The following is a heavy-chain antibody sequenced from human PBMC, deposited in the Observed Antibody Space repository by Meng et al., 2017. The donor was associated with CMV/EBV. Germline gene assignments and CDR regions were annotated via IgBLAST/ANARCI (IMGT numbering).Heavy chain of an antibody. CDR3: ARVGIAAAGTSDY. J-gene: IGHJ4*02. CDR2: IIPIFGTA. D-gene: IGHD6-13*01. V-gene: IGHV1-69*05. CDR1: GGTFSSYA. Sequence: SVKVSCKASGGTFSSYAISWLRQAPGQGLEWMGGIIPIFGTANYAQKFQGRVTITTDESTSTAYMELSSLRSEDTAVYYCARVGIAAAGTSDYWGQGTLVTVSS.